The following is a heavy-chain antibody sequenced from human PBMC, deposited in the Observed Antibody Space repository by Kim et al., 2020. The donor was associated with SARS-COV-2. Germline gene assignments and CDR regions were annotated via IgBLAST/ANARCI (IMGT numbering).Heavy chain of an antibody. V-gene: IGHV4-39*01. CDR1: GGSISSSSYY. J-gene: IGHJ4*02. D-gene: IGHD4-17*01. CDR3: ARKYGDYDFDY. CDR2: IYYSGST. Sequence: SETLSLTCTVSGGSISSSSYYWGWIRQPPGKVLEWIGNIYYSGSTYYNPSLQSRVTISVYTSKNQFSLKLSSVTAADTAVYYCARKYGDYDFDYWGQGILVSVSS.